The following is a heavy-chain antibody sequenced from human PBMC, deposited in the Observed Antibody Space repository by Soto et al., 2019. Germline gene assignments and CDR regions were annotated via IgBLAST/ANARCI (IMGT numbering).Heavy chain of an antibody. D-gene: IGHD6-6*01. CDR2: INSDGSST. CDR3: AREYSSSSVGY. V-gene: IGHV3-74*01. CDR1: GFTFSSYW. J-gene: IGHJ4*02. Sequence: GGSLRLSCAASGFTFSSYWMHLVRQAPGKGLVWVSRINSDGSSTSYADSVKGRFTISRDNAKNTLYLQMNSLRAEDTAVYYCAREYSSSSVGYWGQGTLVTVSS.